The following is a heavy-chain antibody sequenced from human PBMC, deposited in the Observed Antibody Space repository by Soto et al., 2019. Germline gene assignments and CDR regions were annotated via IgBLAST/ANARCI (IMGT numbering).Heavy chain of an antibody. CDR2: ISGSGGST. CDR1: GFTFSSYA. CDR3: AKRTGTYYFDC. J-gene: IGHJ4*02. V-gene: IGHV3-23*01. Sequence: PGGSLRLSCAASGFTFSSYAMSWVRQAPGKGLEWVSAISGSGGSTFHADSVKGRFTISRDNSKNTLYLQMNTLRADDTAVYYCAKRTGTYYFDCWGQGTLVTVSS. D-gene: IGHD1-1*01.